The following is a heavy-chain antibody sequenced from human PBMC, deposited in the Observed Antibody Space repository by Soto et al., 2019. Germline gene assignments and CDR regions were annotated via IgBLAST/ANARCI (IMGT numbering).Heavy chain of an antibody. CDR1: GFTFSTYT. CDR2: ISDDGDNR. D-gene: IGHD6-13*01. Sequence: QVQLVESGGDVVQPGRSLRLSCTASGFTFSTYTMHWVRQSPGKGLEWLAFISDDGDNRYYAESVRGRFTISRDNSKNKLYLQRDSLRPEDTAVYYHATDGPLAAAGNNWFDPWGQGTLVTVSS. V-gene: IGHV3-30-3*01. CDR3: ATDGPLAAAGNNWFDP. J-gene: IGHJ5*02.